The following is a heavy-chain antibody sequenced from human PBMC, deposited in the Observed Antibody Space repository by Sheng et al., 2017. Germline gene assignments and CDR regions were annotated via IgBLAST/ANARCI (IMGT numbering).Heavy chain of an antibody. CDR3: ARDKVTTVVPAAMGASDY. CDR1: GYTFTSYG. D-gene: IGHD2-2*01. CDR2: ISAYNGNT. Sequence: QVQLVQSGAEVKKPGASVKVSCKASGYTFTSYGISWVRQAPGQGLEWMGWISAYNGNTNYAQKLQGRVTMTTDTSTSTAYMELRSLRSDDTAVYYCARDKVTTVVPAAMGASDYWGQGTLVTVSS. J-gene: IGHJ4*02. V-gene: IGHV1-18*01.